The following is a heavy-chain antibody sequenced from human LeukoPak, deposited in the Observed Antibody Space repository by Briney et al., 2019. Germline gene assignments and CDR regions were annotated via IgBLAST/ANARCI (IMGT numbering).Heavy chain of an antibody. V-gene: IGHV4-4*02. CDR2: IYHSGST. CDR3: ARDTVVPAAIGLGYYYMDV. Sequence: PSGTLSLTCAVSGGSISSSNWWSWVRQPPGKGLEWIGEIYHSGSTNYNPSLKSRVIISIGKSKNQFSLKLSSVTAADTAVYYCARDTVVPAAIGLGYYYMDVWGKGTTVTVSS. D-gene: IGHD2-2*02. CDR1: GGSISSSNW. J-gene: IGHJ6*03.